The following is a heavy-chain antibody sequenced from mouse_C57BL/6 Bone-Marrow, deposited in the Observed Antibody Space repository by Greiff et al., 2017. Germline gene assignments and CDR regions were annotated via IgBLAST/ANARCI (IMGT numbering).Heavy chain of an antibody. J-gene: IGHJ1*03. Sequence: QVQLQQSGAELVRPGSSVKLSCKASGYTFTSYWMDWVKQRPGQGLEWIGNIYPSDSETHYNQKFKDKATLTVDKSSSTAYMQLSSLTSEDSAVYYCARRDYYGSSYWYFDVWGTGTTVTVSS. CDR2: IYPSDSET. CDR3: ARRDYYGSSYWYFDV. D-gene: IGHD1-1*01. CDR1: GYTFTSYW. V-gene: IGHV1-61*01.